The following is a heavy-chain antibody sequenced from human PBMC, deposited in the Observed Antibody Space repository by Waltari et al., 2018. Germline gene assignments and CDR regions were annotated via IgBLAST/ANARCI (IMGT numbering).Heavy chain of an antibody. V-gene: IGHV4-59*01. CDR3: ARAGPPGYYYSD. CDR2: IYYSGST. J-gene: IGHJ1*01. D-gene: IGHD3-10*01. Sequence: QVQLQESGPGLVKPSETLSLTCTVHGGSLSSYYWSWNRQPPGKGLEWIGYIYYSGSTNYNPSLKSRVTISVDTSKNQFSLKLSSVTAADTAVYYCARAGPPGYYYSDWGQGTLVTVSS. CDR1: GGSLSSYY.